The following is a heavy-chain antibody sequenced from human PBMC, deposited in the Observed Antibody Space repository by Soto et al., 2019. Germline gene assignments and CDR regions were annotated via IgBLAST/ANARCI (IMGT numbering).Heavy chain of an antibody. CDR2: ISAHNGNT. CDR3: ARGRYGDY. Sequence: QVHLVQSGAEVKKPGASVKVTCKGSGYTFTSYGITWVRQAPGQGLEWMGWISAHNGNTDYAQKLQGRVTVTRDTSTSTAYMELRSLRSDDTAVYYCARGRYGDYWGQGALVTVSS. D-gene: IGHD1-1*01. V-gene: IGHV1-18*01. J-gene: IGHJ4*02. CDR1: GYTFTSYG.